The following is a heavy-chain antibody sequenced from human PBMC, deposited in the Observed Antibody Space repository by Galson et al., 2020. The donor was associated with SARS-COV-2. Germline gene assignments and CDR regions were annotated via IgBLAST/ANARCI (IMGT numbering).Heavy chain of an antibody. V-gene: IGHV3-23*01. Sequence: GGSLRLSCAASGFTFSTYAMTWVRQAPGKGLEWVSSLSGSSRSTYYADSVKGRFTISRDNSKNTLYLQMDSLRAEDSAIYYCTRGPECTTTNCYTMGAFDIWGLGTMVTVSS. CDR3: TRGPECTTTNCYTMGAFDI. CDR1: GFTFSTYA. J-gene: IGHJ3*02. CDR2: LSGSSRST. D-gene: IGHD2-2*02.